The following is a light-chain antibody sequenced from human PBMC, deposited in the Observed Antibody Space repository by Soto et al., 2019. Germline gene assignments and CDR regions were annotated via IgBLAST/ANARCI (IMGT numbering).Light chain of an antibody. CDR3: LLSYRGAGEV. Sequence: QTVVTQEPSLTVSPGGTVTLTCGSSTGAVTSGHYPYWFQQKPGQAPRTLIYDTSNKHSWTPARFSGSLLGGKATLTLSGAQPEDEADYSCLLSYRGAGEVFGGGTKVTVL. CDR2: DTS. V-gene: IGLV7-46*01. J-gene: IGLJ2*01. CDR1: TGAVTSGHY.